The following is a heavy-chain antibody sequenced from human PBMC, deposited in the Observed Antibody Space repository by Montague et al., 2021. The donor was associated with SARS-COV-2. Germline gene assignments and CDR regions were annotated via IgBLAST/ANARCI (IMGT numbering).Heavy chain of an antibody. Sequence: SETLSLTCAVYGGSFSGYYWSWIRQPPGKGLEWIGEINHSGSTNXNPSLKCRVTISVDTSKNQFSLKLSSVTAADTAVYYCAIPMVRGFSRAFDIWGQGTMVTVSS. CDR2: INHSGST. D-gene: IGHD3-10*01. V-gene: IGHV4-34*01. J-gene: IGHJ3*02. CDR1: GGSFSGYY. CDR3: AIPMVRGFSRAFDI.